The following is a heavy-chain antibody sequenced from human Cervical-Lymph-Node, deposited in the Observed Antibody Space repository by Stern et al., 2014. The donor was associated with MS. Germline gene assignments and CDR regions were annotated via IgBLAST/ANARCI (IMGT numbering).Heavy chain of an antibody. CDR2: IIPMSGKA. CDR3: ASSYTGWDNPYHFYGMDV. CDR1: GGTFNRFA. J-gene: IGHJ6*02. D-gene: IGHD6-19*01. Sequence: VQLVESGAEVKRPGSSVNVSCKASGGTFNRFAFSWVRQAPGQGLEWMGGIIPMSGKASYAQKFQDRVKLNADESTSTGYMELSSLRSEDAAVYYCASSYTGWDNPYHFYGMDVWGQGTAVTVSS. V-gene: IGHV1-69*01.